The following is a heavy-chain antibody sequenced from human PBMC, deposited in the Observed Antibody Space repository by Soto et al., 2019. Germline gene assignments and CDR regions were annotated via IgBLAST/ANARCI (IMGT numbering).Heavy chain of an antibody. CDR3: ARDIVATITRGKTYYYYGMDV. Sequence: SQTPSLTCAISGDSVSSNSAAWNWTRQSPSRGLEWLGRTYYRSKWYNDYAVSVKSRITINPDTSKSQFSLQLNSVTPEDTAVYYCARDIVATITRGKTYYYYGMDVWGQGTTVTVSS. D-gene: IGHD5-12*01. V-gene: IGHV6-1*01. CDR2: TYYRSKWYN. CDR1: GDSVSSNSAA. J-gene: IGHJ6*02.